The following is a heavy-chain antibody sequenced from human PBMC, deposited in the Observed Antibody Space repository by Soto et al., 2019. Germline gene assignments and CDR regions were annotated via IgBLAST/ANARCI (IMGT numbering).Heavy chain of an antibody. J-gene: IGHJ4*02. CDR2: IIPVFGTT. D-gene: IGHD5-12*01. Sequence: SSVKVACNAPGGTFKNNGISWVRQAPGQGLEWMGGIIPVFGTTNYAQKFQRRLTITADDFTSTVYMELSRLRYEDTDVYYCARENGVAVATILYYLDYWGPGTVVAVSS. CDR3: ARENGVAVATILYYLDY. CDR1: GGTFKNNG. V-gene: IGHV1-69*13.